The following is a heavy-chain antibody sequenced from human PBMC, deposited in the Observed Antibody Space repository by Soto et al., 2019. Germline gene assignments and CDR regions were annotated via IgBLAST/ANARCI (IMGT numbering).Heavy chain of an antibody. CDR1: GFTFSSYA. D-gene: IGHD6-13*01. V-gene: IGHV3-30-3*01. CDR3: AREFSAAGTPWFDP. Sequence: GGSLRLSCAASGFTFSSYAMHWVRQAPGKGLEWVAVISYDGSNKYYADSVKGRFTISRDNSKNTLYLQMNSLRAEDTAVYYCAREFSAAGTPWFDPWGQGTLVTVSS. CDR2: ISYDGSNK. J-gene: IGHJ5*02.